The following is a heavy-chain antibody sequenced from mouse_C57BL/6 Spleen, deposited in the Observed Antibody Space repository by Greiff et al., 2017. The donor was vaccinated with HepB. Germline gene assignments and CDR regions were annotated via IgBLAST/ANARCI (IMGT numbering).Heavy chain of an antibody. CDR1: GFTFSDYY. CDR2: INYDGSST. V-gene: IGHV5-16*01. Sequence: EVKLQESEGGLVQPGSSMKLSCTASGFTFSDYYMAWVRQVTEKGLEWVANINYDGSSTYYLDYLKSRFIITRDNAKNMLYLKMSSLKSEDTATYYCERHLLWYLDYWGQGTTLTVSS. D-gene: IGHD2-1*01. J-gene: IGHJ2*01. CDR3: ERHLLWYLDY.